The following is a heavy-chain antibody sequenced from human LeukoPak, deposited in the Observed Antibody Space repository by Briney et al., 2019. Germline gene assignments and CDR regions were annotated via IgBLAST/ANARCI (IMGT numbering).Heavy chain of an antibody. CDR1: GFTFSSYA. Sequence: PGGSLRLSCAASGFTFSSYAMHWVRQAPGKGLEWVTFIRSDSSYKYYADSVKGRFTTSRDNSKSTLDLQMNSLRPEGTALYYCARDRGVSGNYYDYWGQGTLVTVSS. V-gene: IGHV3-30*02. CDR3: ARDRGVSGNYYDY. D-gene: IGHD3-10*01. CDR2: IRSDSSYK. J-gene: IGHJ4*02.